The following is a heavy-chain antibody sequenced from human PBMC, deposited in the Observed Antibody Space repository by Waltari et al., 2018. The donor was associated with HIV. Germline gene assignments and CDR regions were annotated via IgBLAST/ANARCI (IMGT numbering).Heavy chain of an antibody. CDR1: GFTFSSYS. J-gene: IGHJ4*02. V-gene: IGHV3-21*01. CDR3: ARDYERGLELDY. Sequence: EVQLVESGGGLVKPGGSLRLSCAASGFTFSSYSMNWVRQAPGKGLEWVSSISSSSSYIYYADSVKGRFTISRDNAKNSLYLQMNSLRAEDTAVYYCARDYERGLELDYWGQGTLVTVSS. CDR2: ISSSSSYI. D-gene: IGHD1-1*01.